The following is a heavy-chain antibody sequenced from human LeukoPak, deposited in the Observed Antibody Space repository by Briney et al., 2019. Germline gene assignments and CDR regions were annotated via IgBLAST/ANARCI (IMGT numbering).Heavy chain of an antibody. V-gene: IGHV3-74*01. CDR2: INPDGTVT. J-gene: IGHJ2*01. CDR3: VRDSPSGFFDL. CDR1: GFTFNTYW. Sequence: GGSLRLSCAASGFTFNTYWMHWVRQAPGKGLVWVSPINPDGTVTTYADSVKGRFTISRDNAKNTPYLQMNSLKAEDTAVYYCVRDSPSGFFDLWGRGTLVTVSS. D-gene: IGHD6-19*01.